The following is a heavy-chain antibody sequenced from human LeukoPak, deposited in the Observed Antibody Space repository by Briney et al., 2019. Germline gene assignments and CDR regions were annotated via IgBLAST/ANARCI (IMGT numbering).Heavy chain of an antibody. CDR2: ISSGGSIK. V-gene: IGHV3-48*03. CDR3: ARRYCSSTDCLFDY. CDR1: GFTFSNYD. D-gene: IGHD2-2*01. J-gene: IGHJ4*02. Sequence: GGSLRLSCAASGFTFSNYDMNWVRQAPGKGLEWVSHISSGGSIKYYADSLKGRFTISRDNAKNSLYLQMDSLRAEDTAVYYCARRYCSSTDCLFDYWGQGTLVTVSS.